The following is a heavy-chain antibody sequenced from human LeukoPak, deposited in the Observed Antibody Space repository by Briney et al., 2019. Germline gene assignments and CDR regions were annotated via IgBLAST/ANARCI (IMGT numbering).Heavy chain of an antibody. CDR2: IYTSGST. V-gene: IGHV4-4*07. J-gene: IGHJ4*02. CDR3: ARRSYYDSSGYYDY. CDR1: GGSISSYY. D-gene: IGHD3-22*01. Sequence: SETLSLTCTVSGGSISSYYWSWIRQPAGKGLEWIGRIYTSGSTNYNPSLKSRVTISVDTSKNQFSLKLSSVTAADTAVYYCARRSYYDSSGYYDYWGQGTLVTVSS.